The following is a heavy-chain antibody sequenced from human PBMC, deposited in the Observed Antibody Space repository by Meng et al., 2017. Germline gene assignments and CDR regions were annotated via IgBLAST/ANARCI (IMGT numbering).Heavy chain of an antibody. CDR1: GYTCTVHY. V-gene: IGHV1-2*06. CDR2: INRNSGGT. D-gene: IGHD3-10*01. J-gene: IGHJ4*02. Sequence: QVGRAGADAERRRPSGTASPTAPGYTCTVHYSHCVRQAPGQAPERVVRINRNSGGTNNAQKFHARVTITRNTSISTAYMELSRLRSDDTAVYYCARGLYGSGSPREYFDYWGQGTLVTVSS. CDR3: ARGLYGSGSPREYFDY.